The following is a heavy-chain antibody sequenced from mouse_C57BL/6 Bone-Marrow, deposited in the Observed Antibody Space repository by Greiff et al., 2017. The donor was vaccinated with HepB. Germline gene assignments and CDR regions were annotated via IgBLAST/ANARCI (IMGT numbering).Heavy chain of an antibody. V-gene: IGHV1-42*01. Sequence: VQLQQSGPELVKPGASVKISCKASGYSFTGYYMNWVKQSPEKRLEWIGEINPSTGGTTYNQKFKAKATLTVDKSSSTAYMQLKSLTSEDSAVYYCARNYGNYPAMDYWGQGTSVTVSS. CDR2: INPSTGGT. CDR3: ARNYGNYPAMDY. J-gene: IGHJ4*01. CDR1: GYSFTGYY. D-gene: IGHD2-1*01.